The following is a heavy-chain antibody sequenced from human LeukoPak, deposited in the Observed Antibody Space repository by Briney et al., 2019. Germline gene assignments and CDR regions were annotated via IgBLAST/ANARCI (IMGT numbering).Heavy chain of an antibody. CDR2: ISSSSSYI. CDR3: AREGPGDSSSWSSFDY. D-gene: IGHD6-13*01. V-gene: IGHV3-21*01. CDR1: GFTVSSNY. J-gene: IGHJ4*02. Sequence: GGSLRLSCAASGFTVSSNYMSWVRQAPGKGLEWVSSISSSSSYIYYADSVKGRFTISRDNAKNSLYLQMNSLRAEDTAVYYCAREGPGDSSSWSSFDYWGQGTLVTVSS.